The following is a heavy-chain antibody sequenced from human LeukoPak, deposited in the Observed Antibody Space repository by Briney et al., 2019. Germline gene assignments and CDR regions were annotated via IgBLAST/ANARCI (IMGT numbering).Heavy chain of an antibody. CDR2: TRNKANAYST. D-gene: IGHD1-26*01. V-gene: IGHV3-72*01. Sequence: GGSLRLSCAASGFTFSDHFMDWVRQAPGKGLEWIGRTRNKANAYSTEYAASVSGRFTVPRDDSKSSLYLQMNSLKSEDTAVYYCARERYSGSYFLGAFDIWGQGTIVTVSS. CDR1: GFTFSDHF. J-gene: IGHJ3*02. CDR3: ARERYSGSYFLGAFDI.